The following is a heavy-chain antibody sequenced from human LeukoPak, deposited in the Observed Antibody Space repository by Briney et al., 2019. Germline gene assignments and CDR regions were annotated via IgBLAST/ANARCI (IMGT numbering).Heavy chain of an antibody. CDR2: IYYSGSR. CDR1: GGSINSADYY. Sequence: SQTLSLTCTVSGGSINSADYYWSWIRQHPGKGLEWIGYIYYSGSRYYNPSLESRVSISIDTSTNQFSLNLSSVTAADTAVYYCARDLGGDGFNLRNWFDPWGQGTLVTVSS. J-gene: IGHJ5*02. CDR3: ARDLGGDGFNLRNWFDP. D-gene: IGHD5-24*01. V-gene: IGHV4-31*03.